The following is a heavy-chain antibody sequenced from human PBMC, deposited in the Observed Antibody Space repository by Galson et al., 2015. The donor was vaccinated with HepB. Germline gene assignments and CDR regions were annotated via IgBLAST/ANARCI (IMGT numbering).Heavy chain of an antibody. CDR1: GYTFIDYY. J-gene: IGHJ6*03. CDR3: ARDDGSGTYYHYYQYIDV. D-gene: IGHD3-10*01. CDR2: INPNSGGT. V-gene: IGHV1-2*06. Sequence: SVKVSCKASGYTFIDYYIHCVRQAPRPGLEWMGRINPNSGGTDYAQKFQGRVTMTRDTSISTGYMALSRLRSDGTAVYYCARDDGSGTYYHYYQYIDVGGKGTTVTVSS.